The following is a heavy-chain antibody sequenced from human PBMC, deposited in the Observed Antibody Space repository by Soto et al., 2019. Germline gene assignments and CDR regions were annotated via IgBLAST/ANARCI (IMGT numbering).Heavy chain of an antibody. J-gene: IGHJ4*02. CDR2: ISAHNGNT. CDR3: ARGMYGDY. Sequence: QAHLVQSGAEVKKPGASVKVSCKASGYTFTSYGITWVRQAPGQGLEWMGWISAHNGNTDYAQKHQGRVIVTRDTATSTAYMELRILRSDDTAVYYCARGMYGDYWGQGALVTVSS. CDR1: GYTFTSYG. D-gene: IGHD2-8*01. V-gene: IGHV1-18*01.